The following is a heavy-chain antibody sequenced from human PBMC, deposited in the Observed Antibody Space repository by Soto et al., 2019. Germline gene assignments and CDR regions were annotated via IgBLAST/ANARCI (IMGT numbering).Heavy chain of an antibody. J-gene: IGHJ6*02. Sequence: QITLKESGPTLVKPTQTPTLTCTFSGFSLTSGVVGVGWIRQPPGEALEWLALIYWNDEQYYNPSLRNRLTITRDTSKNQVVLTMTNMDPVDTATYYCAHRLPGPSGYDVWGQGTTVTVSS. CDR1: GFSLTSGVVG. CDR3: AHRLPGPSGYDV. V-gene: IGHV2-5*01. D-gene: IGHD6-13*01. CDR2: IYWNDEQ.